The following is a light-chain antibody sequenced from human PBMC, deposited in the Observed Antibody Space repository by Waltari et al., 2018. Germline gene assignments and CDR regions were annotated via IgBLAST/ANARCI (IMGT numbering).Light chain of an antibody. Sequence: QSALTQPASVSGSPGQSITISCTGTSSDVGAFTYVSWYQQHPGKAPKVIIYEVSNRPSGVSTRFSGSKSGNTASLTISGLQAEDEADYYCNSYTTTAARVFGGGTRLTVL. CDR2: EVS. CDR3: NSYTTTAARV. V-gene: IGLV2-14*01. CDR1: SSDVGAFTY. J-gene: IGLJ3*02.